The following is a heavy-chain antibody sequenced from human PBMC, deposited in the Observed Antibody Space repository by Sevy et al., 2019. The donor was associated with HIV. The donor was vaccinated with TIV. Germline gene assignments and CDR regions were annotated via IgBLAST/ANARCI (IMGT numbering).Heavy chain of an antibody. CDR1: GFSFNDYA. D-gene: IGHD3-10*01. Sequence: GGSLRLSCATSGFSFNDYAMHWVRQAPGKGLEWVSGINWDGSEKDYADSVEGRFPISGKNDKKSLYLQMGSLGREDTALYFCARGGFYFGSEDYYGKAGYDSWGPGTVVTVSS. V-gene: IGHV3-9*01. CDR3: ARGGFYFGSEDYYGKAGYDS. J-gene: IGHJ4*02. CDR2: INWDGSEK.